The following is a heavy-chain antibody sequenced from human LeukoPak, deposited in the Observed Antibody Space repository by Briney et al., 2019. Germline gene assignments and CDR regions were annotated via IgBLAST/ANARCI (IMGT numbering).Heavy chain of an antibody. Sequence: GGSLRLSCAASGFTFSSYGMPWVRQAPGKGLEWVAVIWYDGSNKYYADSVKGRFTISRDNSKNTLYLQMNSLRAEDTAVYYCAKSLGAIDYYYYMDVWGKGTTVTVSS. CDR2: IWYDGSNK. D-gene: IGHD4/OR15-4a*01. CDR3: AKSLGAIDYYYYMDV. J-gene: IGHJ6*03. CDR1: GFTFSSYG. V-gene: IGHV3-33*06.